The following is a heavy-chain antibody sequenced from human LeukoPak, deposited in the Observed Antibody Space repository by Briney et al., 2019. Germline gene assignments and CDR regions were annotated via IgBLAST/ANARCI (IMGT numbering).Heavy chain of an antibody. Sequence: PGGSLRLSCAASGFTFSSYAMSWVRQAPGKGLEWVSAISGSGGSTYYADSVKGRFTISRDNSKNTLCLQMNSLRAEDTAVYYCAKRYGSGRTFDYWGQGTLVTVSS. CDR1: GFTFSSYA. D-gene: IGHD3-10*01. J-gene: IGHJ4*02. CDR2: ISGSGGST. CDR3: AKRYGSGRTFDY. V-gene: IGHV3-23*01.